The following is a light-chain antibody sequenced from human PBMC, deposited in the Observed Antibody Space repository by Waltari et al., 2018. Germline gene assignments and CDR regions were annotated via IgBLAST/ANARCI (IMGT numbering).Light chain of an antibody. CDR2: LGS. Sequence: DMAMTQSPLSLPVPPGEPAHISCRSSQSLLHSNGYNYLDWYLQKPGQSPQLLIYLGSNRASGVPDRFSGSGSGTDFTLKISRVEAEDVGVYYCMQALQTITFGQGTRLEIK. CDR3: MQALQTIT. V-gene: IGKV2-28*01. CDR1: QSLLHSNGYNY. J-gene: IGKJ5*01.